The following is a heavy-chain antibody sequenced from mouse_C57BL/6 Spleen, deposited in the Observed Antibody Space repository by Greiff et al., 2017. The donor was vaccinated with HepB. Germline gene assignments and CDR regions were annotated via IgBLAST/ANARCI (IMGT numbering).Heavy chain of an antibody. Sequence: EVKLVESGGGLVQPGGSLSLSCAASGFTFTDYYMSWVRQPPGKALEWLGFIRNKANGYTTEYSASVKGRFTISRDNSQSILYLQMNALRAEDSATYYCARSYYSNYLYFDVWGTGTTVTVSS. J-gene: IGHJ1*03. CDR3: ARSYYSNYLYFDV. D-gene: IGHD2-5*01. V-gene: IGHV7-3*01. CDR1: GFTFTDYY. CDR2: IRNKANGYTT.